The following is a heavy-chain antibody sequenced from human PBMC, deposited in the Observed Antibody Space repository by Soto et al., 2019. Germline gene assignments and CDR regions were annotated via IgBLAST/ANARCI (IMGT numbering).Heavy chain of an antibody. Sequence: SVKVSCKASGGTFSSYAISWVRQAPGQGLEWMGGIIPIFGTANYAQKFQGRVTITADESTSTAYMELSSLRSEDTAVYYCASDVRYCSGGSCSDNWFDPWGQGTLVTVPS. J-gene: IGHJ5*02. D-gene: IGHD2-15*01. V-gene: IGHV1-69*13. CDR2: IIPIFGTA. CDR1: GGTFSSYA. CDR3: ASDVRYCSGGSCSDNWFDP.